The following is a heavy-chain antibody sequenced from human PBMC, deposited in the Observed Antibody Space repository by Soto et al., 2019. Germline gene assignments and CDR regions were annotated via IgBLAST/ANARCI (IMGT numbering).Heavy chain of an antibody. J-gene: IGHJ6*02. Sequence: GGSLRLSCAASGFTFSSYAMSWVRQAPGKGLEWVSAISGSGGSTYYADSVKGRFTISRDNSKNTLYLQMNSLRAEDTAVYYCAKDRVVSSPSDYYYYHGMAVWGQGTTVTVSS. CDR2: ISGSGGST. CDR3: AKDRVVSSPSDYYYYHGMAV. CDR1: GFTFSSYA. V-gene: IGHV3-23*01. D-gene: IGHD6-6*01.